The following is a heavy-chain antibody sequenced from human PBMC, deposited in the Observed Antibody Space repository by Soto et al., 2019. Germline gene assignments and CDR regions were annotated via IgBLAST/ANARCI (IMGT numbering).Heavy chain of an antibody. CDR1: GGSISSYY. CDR2: IYYTGST. Sequence: QVQLQESGPGLVKPSETLSLTCTVSGGSISSYYWSWIRQPPGKGLEWIGYIYYTGSTNYNPSLKSRLTMSVITSKNQFSLKLSSLTAADTAVYYCARGLGYCRGGSCLYYYYMDVWGKGTTVTVSS. J-gene: IGHJ6*03. CDR3: ARGLGYCRGGSCLYYYYMDV. V-gene: IGHV4-59*01. D-gene: IGHD2-15*01.